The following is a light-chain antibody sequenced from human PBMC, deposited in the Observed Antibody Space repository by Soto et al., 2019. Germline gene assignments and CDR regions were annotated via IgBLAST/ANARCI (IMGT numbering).Light chain of an antibody. V-gene: IGKV1-27*01. J-gene: IGKJ1*01. CDR1: QDISNY. CDR2: AAS. CDR3: QQYDTYPWT. Sequence: DVQMTQSPLSVSASVGDSVTSTCRASQDISNYLAWYQQKPGKVPKLLIYAASTLQSGVPSRFSGSGSGTEFTLTISSLQPDDFATYYCQQYDTYPWTFGQGTKV.